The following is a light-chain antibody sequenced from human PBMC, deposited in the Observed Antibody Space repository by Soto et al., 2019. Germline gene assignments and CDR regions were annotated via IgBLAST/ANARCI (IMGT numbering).Light chain of an antibody. J-gene: IGKJ1*01. CDR1: QTISSW. Sequence: DIQMTQSPSTLSGSVGDRVTITCRASQTISSWLAWYQQKPGKAPKLLIYKASTLKSGVPSRFSGSGSGTEFTLSISSLPPDGFATYYCQHYNSYSEAFGQGTKVELK. CDR3: QHYNSYSEA. CDR2: KAS. V-gene: IGKV1-5*03.